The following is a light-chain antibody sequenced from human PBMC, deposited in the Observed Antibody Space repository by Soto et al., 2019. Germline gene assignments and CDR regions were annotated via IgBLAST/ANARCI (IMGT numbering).Light chain of an antibody. Sequence: EIVLTQSPGTLSLSPGERATLSCRASQSVSSSYLAWYQQKPGQAPRLLIYGASSRAAGIPDRFSGSGSGTDFTLTISRLEPEYFAVYCCQQYGSSPPWTFGQGTKLEIK. J-gene: IGKJ1*01. CDR1: QSVSSSY. V-gene: IGKV3-20*01. CDR3: QQYGSSPPWT. CDR2: GAS.